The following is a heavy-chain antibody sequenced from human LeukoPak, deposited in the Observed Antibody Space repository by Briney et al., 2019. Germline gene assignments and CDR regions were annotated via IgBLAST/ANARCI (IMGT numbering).Heavy chain of an antibody. D-gene: IGHD3-16*01. CDR2: IGSGGHT. V-gene: IGHV3-23*01. J-gene: IGHJ5*02. CDR3: AKGNYDFIWGSSP. CDR1: GFTFDDYA. Sequence: GRSLRLSCAASGFTFDDYAMHWVRQAPGKGLEWVSGIGSGGHTYYADSVKGRFTISRDNFGNTLSLQMSSLRAEDTAVYYCAKGNYDFIWGSSPWGQGTPVTVSS.